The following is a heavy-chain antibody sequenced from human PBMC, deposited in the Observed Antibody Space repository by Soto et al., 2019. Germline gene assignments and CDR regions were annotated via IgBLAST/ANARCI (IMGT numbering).Heavy chain of an antibody. CDR3: AKDSLLRAAAGSAYYFDY. J-gene: IGHJ4*02. CDR2: ISGSGGST. V-gene: IGHV3-23*01. D-gene: IGHD6-13*01. CDR1: GFTFSSYA. Sequence: PGGSLRLSCAASGFTFSSYAMSWVRQAPGKGLEWVSAISGSGGSTYYADSVKGRFTISRDNSKNTLYLQMNSLRAEDTAVYYCAKDSLLRAAAGSAYYFDYWGQGTLVTVSS.